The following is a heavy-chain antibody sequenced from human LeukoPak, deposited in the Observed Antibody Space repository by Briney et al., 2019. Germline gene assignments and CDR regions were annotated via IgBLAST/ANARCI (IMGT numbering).Heavy chain of an antibody. D-gene: IGHD3-3*01. CDR3: AKDGLQFSEWLPPLGY. CDR1: GFTLSSYA. CDR2: ISGNAGST. V-gene: IGHV3-23*01. Sequence: GGSLRLSCAASGFTLSSYAMSWVRQAPGKGLEWVSLISGNAGSTYYADSVKGRFTITRDITKNTLYLQMNSLRAEDTAVYYCAKDGLQFSEWLPPLGYWGQGTLVTVSS. J-gene: IGHJ4*02.